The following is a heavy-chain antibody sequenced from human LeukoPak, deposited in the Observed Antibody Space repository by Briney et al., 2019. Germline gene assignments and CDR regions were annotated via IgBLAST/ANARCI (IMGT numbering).Heavy chain of an antibody. Sequence: GASVKVSCKASGYTFTSYGISWVRQAPGQGLEWMGWISAYNGNTNYAQKLQGRVTMTTDTSTSTAYMELRSLRSDDTAVYYCARFLYYDILTGYSEGYGMDVWGQGTTVTVSS. V-gene: IGHV1-18*01. D-gene: IGHD3-9*01. CDR1: GYTFTSYG. CDR3: ARFLYYDILTGYSEGYGMDV. CDR2: ISAYNGNT. J-gene: IGHJ6*02.